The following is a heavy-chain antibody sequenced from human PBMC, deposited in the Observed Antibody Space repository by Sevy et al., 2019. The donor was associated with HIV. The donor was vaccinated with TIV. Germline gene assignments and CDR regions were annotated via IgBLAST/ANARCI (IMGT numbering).Heavy chain of an antibody. Sequence: ASVKVSCKVSGYTLTKLSMHWVRQTPGKGLEWMTTFDPEDGDPEDGKTIYAQKFLGRVTMTEDTSTDTAYMELSSLRSEDTAVYYCSTTKDYYDSSGHPFDSWGQGTLVTVSS. J-gene: IGHJ4*02. CDR1: GYTLTKLS. V-gene: IGHV1-24*01. CDR2: FDPEDGDPEDGKT. D-gene: IGHD3-22*01. CDR3: STTKDYYDSSGHPFDS.